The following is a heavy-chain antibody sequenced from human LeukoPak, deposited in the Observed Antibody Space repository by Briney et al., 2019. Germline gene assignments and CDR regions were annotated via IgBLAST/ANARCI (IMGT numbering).Heavy chain of an antibody. V-gene: IGHV1-18*01. CDR1: GYTFTSYG. Sequence: ASVKVSCKASGYTFTSYGISWVRQAPGQGLEWMGWISAYNGNTNYAQKLQGRVTMTTDTSTSTAYMELRSLRSDDTAVYYCARDRPDYGDYPLLLNYYGMDVWGQGTTVTVSS. CDR2: ISAYNGNT. D-gene: IGHD4-17*01. CDR3: ARDRPDYGDYPLLLNYYGMDV. J-gene: IGHJ6*02.